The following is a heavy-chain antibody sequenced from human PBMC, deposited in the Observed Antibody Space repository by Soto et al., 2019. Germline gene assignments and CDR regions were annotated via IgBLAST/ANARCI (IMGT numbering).Heavy chain of an antibody. Sequence: QVQLVQSGAEVKKPGSSVKVSCKASGGTFSSYAISWVRQAPGQGLEWMGGIIPIFGTANYAQKFQGRVTITADESTSTAYMELSSLRSEDTAVYYCARGVMTMVRGGHPHYYYYGMDVWGQGTTVTVSS. D-gene: IGHD3-10*01. J-gene: IGHJ6*02. V-gene: IGHV1-69*01. CDR2: IIPIFGTA. CDR1: GGTFSSYA. CDR3: ARGVMTMVRGGHPHYYYYGMDV.